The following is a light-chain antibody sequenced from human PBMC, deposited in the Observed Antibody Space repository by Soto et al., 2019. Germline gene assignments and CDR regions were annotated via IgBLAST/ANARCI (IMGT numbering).Light chain of an antibody. CDR2: WAS. J-gene: IGKJ2*01. Sequence: IVMTQSPDSLAVSLGDRATINCKSSQSVLYSSNNRNYLAWYRQKPGQPPKLLIYWASIREFGVPDRISGSGSGTDFTLTISSLQAEDVAIYYCQQYYSTPPYTFGQGTKLEIK. CDR3: QQYYSTPPYT. CDR1: QSVLYSSNNRNY. V-gene: IGKV4-1*01.